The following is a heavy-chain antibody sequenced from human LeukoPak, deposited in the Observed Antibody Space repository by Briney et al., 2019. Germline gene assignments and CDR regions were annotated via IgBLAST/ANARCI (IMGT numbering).Heavy chain of an antibody. J-gene: IGHJ4*02. V-gene: IGHV4-39*02. CDR3: AREVVAAAGTVDY. D-gene: IGHD6-13*01. Sequence: SETLSLTCTVSGVSISSSNSYWCWIRHPPGKRLEWIGSIYYGGNTYYNASLKSQVSISIATSKNQFSLRLTSVTAADTAVYYCAREVVAAAGTVDYWGQGTLVTVSS. CDR2: IYYGGNT. CDR1: GVSISSSNSY.